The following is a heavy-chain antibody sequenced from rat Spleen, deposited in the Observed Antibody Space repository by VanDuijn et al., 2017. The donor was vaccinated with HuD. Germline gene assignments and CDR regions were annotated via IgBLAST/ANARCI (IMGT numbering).Heavy chain of an antibody. D-gene: IGHD1-12*01. J-gene: IGHJ2*01. Sequence: QVQLKESGPGLVQPSETLSLTCTVSGFSLTSYNVHWVRQPPGKGLEWMGVMWSGGSTDYNSALKSRLSVSRDISKSQVFLKMNSLQTEDTATYHCVRANRESYAHFDYWGQGIMVTVSS. CDR2: MWSGGST. CDR1: GFSLTSYN. CDR3: VRANRESYAHFDY. V-gene: IGHV2-45*01.